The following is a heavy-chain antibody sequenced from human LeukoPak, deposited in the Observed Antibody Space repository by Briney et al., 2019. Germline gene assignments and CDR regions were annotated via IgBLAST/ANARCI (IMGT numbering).Heavy chain of an antibody. CDR3: ASQVVPAARGWFDP. CDR1: GFTFSSYA. CDR2: ISSSSSTI. J-gene: IGHJ5*02. Sequence: QPGGSLRPSCAAAGFTFSSYAMSWVRQAPGKGLEWVSYISSSSSTIYYADSVKGRFTISRDNAKNSLYLQMNSLRAEDTAVYYCASQVVPAARGWFDPWGQGTLVTVSS. D-gene: IGHD2-2*01. V-gene: IGHV3-48*01.